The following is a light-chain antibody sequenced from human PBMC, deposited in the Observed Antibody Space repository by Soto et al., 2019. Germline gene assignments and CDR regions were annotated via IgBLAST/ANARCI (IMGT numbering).Light chain of an antibody. CDR3: QQRSNWPPWT. CDR2: DAS. Sequence: EIVMTQSPATLSVSPGERATLSCRASQSVSSNLAWYQQKPGQAPRLLIYDASNRATGIPARFSGSGSGTDFTLTISSLEPEDSAVYYCQQRSNWPPWTFGQGTKVDIK. V-gene: IGKV3-11*01. J-gene: IGKJ1*01. CDR1: QSVSSN.